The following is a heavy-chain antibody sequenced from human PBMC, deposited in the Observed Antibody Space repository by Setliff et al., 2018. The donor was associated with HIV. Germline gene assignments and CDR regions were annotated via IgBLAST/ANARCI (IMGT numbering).Heavy chain of an antibody. CDR2: INTATGDT. CDR1: GYTFTNYA. Sequence: ASVKVSCKTSGYTFTNYAMHWVRQAPGQSLGWMGWINTATGDTKYSERFRDRITIFRDTSANTAYVDLGSLRSEDTAVYYCARQRNSGTFYYSYYYMDVWGKGTTVTVSS. V-gene: IGHV1-3*04. CDR3: ARQRNSGTFYYSYYYMDV. J-gene: IGHJ6*03. D-gene: IGHD1-26*01.